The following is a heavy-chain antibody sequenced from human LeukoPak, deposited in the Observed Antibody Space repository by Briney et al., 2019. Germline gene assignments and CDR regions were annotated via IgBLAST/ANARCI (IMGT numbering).Heavy chain of an antibody. CDR1: GFTFSSYA. Sequence: GGSLRLSCAASGFTFSSYAMSWVRQAPGKGLEWVSAISGSGGSTYYADSVKGRFTISRENSKNTLYLQMNSLRAEDTAVYYCAKSRGSSWFANFDYWGQGTLVTVSS. V-gene: IGHV3-23*01. D-gene: IGHD6-13*01. CDR3: AKSRGSSWFANFDY. J-gene: IGHJ4*02. CDR2: ISGSGGST.